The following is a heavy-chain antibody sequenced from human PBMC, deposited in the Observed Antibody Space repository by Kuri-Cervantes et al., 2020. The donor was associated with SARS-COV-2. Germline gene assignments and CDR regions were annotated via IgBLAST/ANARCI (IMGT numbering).Heavy chain of an antibody. CDR3: ARASSIVVVTAAPFDY. D-gene: IGHD2-2*01. Sequence: ASVKVSCKASGYTFTSYGISWVRQAPGQGLEWMGWISAYNGNTNYAQKLQGRVTMTTDTSTSTAHMELRSLRSDDTAVYYCARASSIVVVTAAPFDYWGQGTLVTVSS. CDR2: ISAYNGNT. V-gene: IGHV1-18*01. J-gene: IGHJ4*02. CDR1: GYTFTSYG.